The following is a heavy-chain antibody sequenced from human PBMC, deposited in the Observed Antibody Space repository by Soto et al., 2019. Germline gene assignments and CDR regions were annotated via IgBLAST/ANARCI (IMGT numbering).Heavy chain of an antibody. J-gene: IGHJ6*02. CDR1: GFTFSTYG. CDR2: ISYDGSDK. Sequence: QVHLVASGGGVVQPGRSLRLSCAASGFTFSTYGMHWVRQAPGKGLEWVALISYDGSDKYYADSVKGRFTISRDNSKNTLYLQMNSRRPEDRAVYSCAKDDPYYSGKNSYYFGMDVWGQGTTVTVSS. V-gene: IGHV3-30*18. CDR3: AKDDPYYSGKNSYYFGMDV. D-gene: IGHD4-4*01.